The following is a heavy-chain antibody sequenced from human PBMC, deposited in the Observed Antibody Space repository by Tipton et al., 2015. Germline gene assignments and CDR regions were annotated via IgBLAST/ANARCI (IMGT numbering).Heavy chain of an antibody. V-gene: IGHV6-1*01. CDR1: GDSVSNNSAS. D-gene: IGHD6-13*01. CDR2: TYYRSKWYN. J-gene: IGHJ5*02. Sequence: GLVKPSQTLSFTCAISGDSVSNNSASWNWIRQSPSRGLEWLGRTYYRSKWYNDYALSVKGRVIIDPDTSKNQFFLQLNSVTPQDTAVYFCARGTPISAGYNWFDPWGQGTLVTVSS. CDR3: ARGTPISAGYNWFDP.